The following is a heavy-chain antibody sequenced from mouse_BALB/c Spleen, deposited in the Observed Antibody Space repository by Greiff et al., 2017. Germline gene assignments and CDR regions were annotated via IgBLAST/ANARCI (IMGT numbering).Heavy chain of an antibody. V-gene: IGHV5-6-2*01. CDR1: GFTFSSYY. J-gene: IGHJ4*01. Sequence: DVMLVESGGGLVKLGGSLKLSCAASGFTFSSYYMSWVRQTPEKRLELVAAINSNGGSTYYPDTVKGRFTISRDNAKNTLYLQMSSLKSEDTALYYCARRGYYAMDYWGQGTSVTVSS. CDR3: ARRGYYAMDY. CDR2: INSNGGST.